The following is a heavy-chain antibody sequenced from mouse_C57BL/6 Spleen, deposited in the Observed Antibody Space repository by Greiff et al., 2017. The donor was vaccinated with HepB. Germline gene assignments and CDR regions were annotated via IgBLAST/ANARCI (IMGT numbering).Heavy chain of an antibody. J-gene: IGHJ1*03. CDR3: ARELRFYYGKGYFDV. Sequence: EVKLVESGGGLVKPGGSLKLSCAASGFTFSSYAMSWVRQTPEKRLEWVATISDGGSYTYYPANVKGRFTISRDNAKNNLYLQMSHLKSEDTAMYYCARELRFYYGKGYFDVWGTGTTVTVSS. CDR2: ISDGGSYT. CDR1: GFTFSSYA. D-gene: IGHD2-1*01. V-gene: IGHV5-4*01.